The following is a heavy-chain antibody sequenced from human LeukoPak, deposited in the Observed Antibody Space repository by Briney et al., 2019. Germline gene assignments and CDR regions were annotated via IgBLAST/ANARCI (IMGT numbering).Heavy chain of an antibody. CDR3: AKDETGSCDY. J-gene: IGHJ4*02. CDR2: VSGDGSTT. CDR1: GFTFNDYV. D-gene: IGHD1-26*01. V-gene: IGHV3-43*02. Sequence: PGGSLRLSCAASGFTFNDYVTHWVRQVPGKGLEWVSLVSGDGSTTHYADSVKGRFTIYRDNSKNSVYLQLNSLRGEDTAFYYCAKDETGSCDYWGQGTLVTVSS.